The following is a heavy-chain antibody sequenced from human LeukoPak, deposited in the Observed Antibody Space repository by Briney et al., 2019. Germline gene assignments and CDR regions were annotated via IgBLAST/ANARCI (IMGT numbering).Heavy chain of an antibody. CDR1: GGSISSGDYY. Sequence: PSETLSLTCTVSGGSISSGDYYWSWIRQPPGKGLEWIGYIYYSGSTYYNPSLKSRVTISVDTSKNQFSLKLSSVTAADTAVYYCARGQHSSSRYAFDIWGQGTMVTVSS. CDR3: ARGQHSSSRYAFDI. CDR2: IYYSGST. D-gene: IGHD6-13*01. J-gene: IGHJ3*02. V-gene: IGHV4-30-4*01.